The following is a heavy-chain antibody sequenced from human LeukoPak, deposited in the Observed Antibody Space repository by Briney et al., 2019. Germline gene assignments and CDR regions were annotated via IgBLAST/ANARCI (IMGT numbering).Heavy chain of an antibody. Sequence: SETLSLTCAVYGGSFSGDYWSWICQPPGKGLEWLGEINHSGSTNYNPSLKSRVTISVDTSKNQFSLKLSSVTAADTAVYYCAREANGYGYGYYFDYWGQGTLVTVSS. V-gene: IGHV4-34*01. J-gene: IGHJ4*02. CDR3: AREANGYGYGYYFDY. CDR2: INHSGST. D-gene: IGHD5-18*01. CDR1: GGSFSGDY.